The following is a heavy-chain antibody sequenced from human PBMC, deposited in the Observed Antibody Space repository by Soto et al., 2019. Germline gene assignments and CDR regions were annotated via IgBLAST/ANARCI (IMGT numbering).Heavy chain of an antibody. J-gene: IGHJ4*02. CDR1: GGSIKSDNW. D-gene: IGHD2-8*02. CDR3: ARADSVLVAKGFDL. CDR2: IYHSGSF. V-gene: IGHV4-4*02. Sequence: SETLALTCDVSGGSIKSDNWWTCFRQSPGKGLECIGEIYHSGSFFYHPSLNTRVIMSVDKSTNQFFLNLTSVTAADTAIYYCARADSVLVAKGFDLWGPGTLVTVSS.